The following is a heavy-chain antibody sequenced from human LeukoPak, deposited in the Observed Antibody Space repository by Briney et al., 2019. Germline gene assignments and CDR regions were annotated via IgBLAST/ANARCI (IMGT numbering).Heavy chain of an antibody. CDR1: GGSISGAY. Sequence: SSETLSLTCSVSGGSISGAYWSWIRQAPGKGLEWIGYIYYSGSTDYNPSLESRVTISIDTSKNHFSLNLTAVTAADTAIYYCARTGSGRDYYGMDVWGQGTSVTVSS. CDR2: IYYSGST. V-gene: IGHV4-59*01. J-gene: IGHJ6*02. D-gene: IGHD5-12*01. CDR3: ARTGSGRDYYGMDV.